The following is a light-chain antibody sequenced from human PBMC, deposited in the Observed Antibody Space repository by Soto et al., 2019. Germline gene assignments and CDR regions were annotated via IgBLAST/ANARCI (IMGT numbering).Light chain of an antibody. Sequence: QPVLTQPPSASGTPGQRVTISCSGSSPNIGSNYVYWYQHLPGAAPNLLIYRNSQRPSGVPDRFSGSKSGTSASLAISGLRSEDEADYYCAAWDDSLSGVVFGGGTKVTVL. J-gene: IGLJ2*01. CDR1: SPNIGSNY. V-gene: IGLV1-47*01. CDR3: AAWDDSLSGVV. CDR2: RNS.